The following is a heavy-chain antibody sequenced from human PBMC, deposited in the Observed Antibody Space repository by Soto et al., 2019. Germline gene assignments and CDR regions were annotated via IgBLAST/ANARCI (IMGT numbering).Heavy chain of an antibody. CDR1: GFTFSSYW. CDR2: IKQDGSEK. V-gene: IGHV3-7*01. Sequence: GGSLRLSCAASGFTFSSYWMNWVRQAPGKGLEWVANIKQDGSEKYYVDSVKGRFTISRDNAKNSLYLQMNSLRAEDTAVYYCADGYYYYYMDVWGKGTTVTVSS. J-gene: IGHJ6*03. CDR3: ADGYYYYYMDV.